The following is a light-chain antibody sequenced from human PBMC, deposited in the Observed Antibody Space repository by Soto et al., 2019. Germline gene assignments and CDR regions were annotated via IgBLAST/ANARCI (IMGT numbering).Light chain of an antibody. V-gene: IGKV1-39*01. CDR3: QQSYITPYT. J-gene: IGKJ2*01. CDR1: QRIFTY. CDR2: AAS. Sequence: DIQMTQSPSSLSASVGDRVTITCRASQRIFTYLNWFQQKPGKAPQLLIHAASRLQSGVPSRFSGSGSGTDFTLTISSLQPEDFATYQCQQSYITPYTFGQGTKLEIK.